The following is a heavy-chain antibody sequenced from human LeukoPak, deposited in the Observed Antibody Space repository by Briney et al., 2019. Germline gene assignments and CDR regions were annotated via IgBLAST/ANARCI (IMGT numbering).Heavy chain of an antibody. J-gene: IGHJ4*02. Sequence: GGSLRLSCAASGFTFSNAWMSWVRQAPGMGLEWVGRIKSKTDGGTTDYAAPVKGRFTISRDDSKNTLYLQMNSLKTEDTAVYYCTTEPTYYDILTGYFDYWGQGTLVTVSS. CDR2: IKSKTDGGTT. CDR1: GFTFSNAW. CDR3: TTEPTYYDILTGYFDY. V-gene: IGHV3-15*01. D-gene: IGHD3-9*01.